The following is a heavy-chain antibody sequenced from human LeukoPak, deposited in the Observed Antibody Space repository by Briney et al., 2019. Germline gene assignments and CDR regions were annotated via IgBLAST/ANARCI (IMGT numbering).Heavy chain of an antibody. CDR1: GGTFSSYA. V-gene: IGHV1-69*05. CDR3: ARVHCMTYGDCYVFDY. J-gene: IGHJ4*02. Sequence: SVKVSCKASGGTFSSYAISWVRQAPGQGLEWLGRIIPIFGTANYAQKFQGRVTITTDESTSTAYMELSSLRSEDTAVYYCARVHCMTYGDCYVFDYWGQGTLVTVSS. CDR2: IIPIFGTA. D-gene: IGHD2-21*02.